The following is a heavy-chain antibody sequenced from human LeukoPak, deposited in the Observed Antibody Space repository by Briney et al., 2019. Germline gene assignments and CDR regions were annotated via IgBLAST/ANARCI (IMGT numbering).Heavy chain of an antibody. D-gene: IGHD3-10*01. CDR1: GYTFTGYY. Sequence: ASVKVSCKASGYTFTGYYMHWVRQAPGQGLEWMGWINPNSGGTNYAQKFQGRVTMTRDTSISTAYMELSRLRSDDTAVYYCARGRSGSYYPFAYWGQGTLVTVSS. V-gene: IGHV1-2*02. J-gene: IGHJ4*02. CDR2: INPNSGGT. CDR3: ARGRSGSYYPFAY.